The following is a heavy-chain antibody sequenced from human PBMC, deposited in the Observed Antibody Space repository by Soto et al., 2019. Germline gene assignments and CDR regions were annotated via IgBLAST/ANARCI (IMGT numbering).Heavy chain of an antibody. Sequence: SETLSLTCTVSGGSISSYYWSWIRQPPGKGLEWIGYIYYSGSTNYNPSLKSRVTISVDTSKNQFSLKLSSVTAADTAVYYCARILRYSSSSRGYYYYMDVWGKGTTVTVSS. CDR2: IYYSGST. CDR3: ARILRYSSSSRGYYYYMDV. D-gene: IGHD6-6*01. V-gene: IGHV4-59*08. CDR1: GGSISSYY. J-gene: IGHJ6*03.